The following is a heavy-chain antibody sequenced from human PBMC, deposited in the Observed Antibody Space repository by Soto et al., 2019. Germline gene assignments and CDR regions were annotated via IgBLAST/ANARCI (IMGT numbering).Heavy chain of an antibody. V-gene: IGHV3-23*01. D-gene: IGHD1-1*01. CDR1: GFTFNAYS. Sequence: DVQRLESGGRLVQPGGSLRLSCAASGFTFNAYSLSWVRQAPGKGLEWVSAISTTGGSTYYADSVKGRFTISRDNSQNTLSLQMNSLRAEDTAVYYCARPDGATYNFRYWGQGTLVTVSS. J-gene: IGHJ4*02. CDR3: ARPDGATYNFRY. CDR2: ISTTGGST.